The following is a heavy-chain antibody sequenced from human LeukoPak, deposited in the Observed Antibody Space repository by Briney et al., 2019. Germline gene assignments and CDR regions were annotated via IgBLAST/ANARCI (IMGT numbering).Heavy chain of an antibody. CDR1: GFTFSSYS. CDR2: ISSSSSYI. D-gene: IGHD5-18*01. J-gene: IGHJ3*02. CDR3: ATAMMLRSDTAMVVHDAFDI. Sequence: PGGSLRLSCAASGFTFSSYSMNWVRQAPGKGLEWVSSISSSSSYIYYADSVKGRFTISRDNSKNTLYLQMNSLRAEDTAVYYCATAMMLRSDTAMVVHDAFDIWGQGTMVTVSS. V-gene: IGHV3-21*01.